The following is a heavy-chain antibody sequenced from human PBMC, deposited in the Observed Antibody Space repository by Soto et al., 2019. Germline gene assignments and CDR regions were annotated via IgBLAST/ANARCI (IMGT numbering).Heavy chain of an antibody. CDR3: ARGSREDVYYYYGMDV. D-gene: IGHD1-26*01. J-gene: IGHJ6*02. CDR1: GGTFSSYA. V-gene: IGHV1-69*01. CDR2: IIPIFGTA. Sequence: QGQLVQSGAEVKKPGSSVKVSCKASGGTFSSYAISWVRQAPGQGLEWMGGIIPIFGTANYAQKFQGRVTISADESTSTAYMELRSLRSEDTAVYYCARGSREDVYYYYGMDVWGQGTTVTVSS.